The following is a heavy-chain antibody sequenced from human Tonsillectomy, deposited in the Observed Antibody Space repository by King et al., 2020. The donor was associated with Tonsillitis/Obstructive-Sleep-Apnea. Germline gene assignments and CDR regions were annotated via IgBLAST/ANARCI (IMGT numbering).Heavy chain of an antibody. J-gene: IGHJ4*02. CDR3: AGQNPWGYYFDY. CDR1: GGSFSGYN. V-gene: IGHV4-34*01. D-gene: IGHD7-27*01. CDR2: INHSGST. Sequence: VQLQQWGAGLLKPSETLSLTCAVYGGSFSGYNWTWIRQPPGKGLEWIGEINHSGSTTYDPSLKSRVTISLDTSKNQFSLKLSSVTAADTAVYYCAGQNPWGYYFDYWGQGTPVTVSS.